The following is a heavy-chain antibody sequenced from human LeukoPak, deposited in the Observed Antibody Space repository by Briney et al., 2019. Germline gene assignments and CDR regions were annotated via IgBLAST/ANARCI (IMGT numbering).Heavy chain of an antibody. J-gene: IGHJ4*02. CDR2: ISSSGSTI. CDR3: AIPSYYDTAAFDY. Sequence: GGSLRLSCAASGFTFSDYYMSWIRQAPGKGLEWVSYISSSGSTIYYADSVKGRFTISRDNSKNTLYLQMNSLRAEDTAVYYCAIPSYYDTAAFDYWGQGTLVTVSS. V-gene: IGHV3-11*04. CDR1: GFTFSDYY. D-gene: IGHD3-22*01.